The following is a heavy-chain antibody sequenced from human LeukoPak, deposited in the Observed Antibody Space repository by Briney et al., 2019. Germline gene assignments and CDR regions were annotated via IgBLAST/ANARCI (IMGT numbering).Heavy chain of an antibody. CDR3: ARRVDTTMGERAFDI. Sequence: GESLKISCKGSGYSFSSYWIGWVRQMPGKGLEWMGIIYPGDSDTRYSPSFQGQVTISADKSISTAYLQWSSLKASDTAMYYCARRVDTTMGERAFDIRGQGTMVTVSS. CDR1: GYSFSSYW. V-gene: IGHV5-51*01. D-gene: IGHD5-18*01. J-gene: IGHJ3*02. CDR2: IYPGDSDT.